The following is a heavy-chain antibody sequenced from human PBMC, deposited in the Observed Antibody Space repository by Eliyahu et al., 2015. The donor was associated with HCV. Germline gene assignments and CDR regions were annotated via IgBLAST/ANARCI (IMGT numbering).Heavy chain of an antibody. CDR2: INHSGST. V-gene: IGHV4-34*01. Sequence: QVQLQQWGAGLLKPSETXSLXCAVYGETFSGYFWTWIRQPPGKGLEWIGEINHSGSTDYNPSLKSRVTISVDTSKNQFSLKVNSVTAADTAMYYCARGNTYYVDYWGQGTLVTVSS. CDR3: ARGNTYYVDY. J-gene: IGHJ4*01. CDR1: GETFSGYF.